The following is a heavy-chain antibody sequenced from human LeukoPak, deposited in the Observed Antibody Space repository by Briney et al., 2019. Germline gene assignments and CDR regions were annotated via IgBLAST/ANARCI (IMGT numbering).Heavy chain of an antibody. CDR3: TTYVAVAGTRHFDS. CDR1: GFIFSNVW. CDR2: IRSKTDGGTT. D-gene: IGHD6-19*01. Sequence: GGSLRLSCAASGFIFSNVWMSWVRQAPGKGLEWIGRIRSKTDGGTTDYAAPVKDRITISRDDSKNTLFLQINSLKSENTAVYYCTTYVAVAGTRHFDSWGQGTLVTVS. J-gene: IGHJ4*02. V-gene: IGHV3-15*01.